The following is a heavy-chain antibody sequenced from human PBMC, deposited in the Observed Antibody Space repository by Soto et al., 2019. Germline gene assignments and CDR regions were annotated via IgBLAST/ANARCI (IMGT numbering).Heavy chain of an antibody. CDR1: GFSFSSYD. Sequence: PGGSLRLSCAASGFSFSSYDMSWVRQAPGKGLEWVSAISGSGGSTYYADSVKGRFTISRDNSKNTLYLQMNSLRAEDTAVYYCAKDRSGYDWPDYFDYWGQGTLVTV. J-gene: IGHJ4*02. CDR2: ISGSGGST. CDR3: AKDRSGYDWPDYFDY. V-gene: IGHV3-23*01. D-gene: IGHD5-12*01.